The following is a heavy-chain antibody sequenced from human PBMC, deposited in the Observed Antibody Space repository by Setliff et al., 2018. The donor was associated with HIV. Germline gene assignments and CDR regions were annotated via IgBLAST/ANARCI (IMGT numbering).Heavy chain of an antibody. D-gene: IGHD3-9*01. J-gene: IGHJ5*02. CDR1: GYTFTKFD. Sequence: ASVKVSCKASGYTFTKFDINWVRQATGQGLEWMGWMNPNSGNTGFAQKFQGRVTMTRNTSISTAYMELRSLRSEDTAVYFCSRTWGAGVTGYWFEPWGQGTRVTVS. CDR3: SRTWGAGVTGYWFEP. CDR2: MNPNSGNT. V-gene: IGHV1-8*01.